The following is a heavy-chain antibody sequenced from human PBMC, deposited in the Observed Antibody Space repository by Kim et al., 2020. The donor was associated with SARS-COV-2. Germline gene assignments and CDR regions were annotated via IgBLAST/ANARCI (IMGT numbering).Heavy chain of an antibody. CDR2: IKSKTDGGTT. J-gene: IGHJ4*02. D-gene: IGHD2-8*01. V-gene: IGHV3-15*01. CDR1: GFTFSNAW. CDR3: TTHVYCTNGVCYPDY. Sequence: GGSLRLSCAASGFTFSNAWMSWVRQAPGKGLEWVGRIKSKTDGGTTDYAAPVKGRFTISRDDSKNTLYLQMNSLKTEDTAVYYCTTHVYCTNGVCYPDYWGQGTLVTVSS.